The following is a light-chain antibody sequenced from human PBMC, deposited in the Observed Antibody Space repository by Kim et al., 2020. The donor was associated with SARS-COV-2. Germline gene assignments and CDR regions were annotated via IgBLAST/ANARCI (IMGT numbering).Light chain of an antibody. CDR2: DAS. V-gene: IGKV1-5*01. J-gene: IGKJ1*01. Sequence: GDRVTITCRASQSVNIYLAWYQHRPGKAPDLLIYDASILQSGVPSRFRGSGSGTDFTLTISGLQPDDFATYYCQEYKDNSWTFGQGTKVDI. CDR1: QSVNIY. CDR3: QEYKDNSWT.